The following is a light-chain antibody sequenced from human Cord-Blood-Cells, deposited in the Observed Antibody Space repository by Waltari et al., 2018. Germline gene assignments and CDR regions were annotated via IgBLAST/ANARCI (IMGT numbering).Light chain of an antibody. V-gene: IGKV3-11*01. CDR2: DAA. J-gene: IGKJ4*01. CDR3: QQRSNSPPLT. Sequence: EIVLTQSPATLSLSPGERATLSCRASQSVSSYLSWYQQKPGQAPRLPIYDAANRATSIAARCSGSAAATDVTLTISSREPEDVAVYYCQQRSNSPPLTFGGGTKVEIK. CDR1: QSVSSY.